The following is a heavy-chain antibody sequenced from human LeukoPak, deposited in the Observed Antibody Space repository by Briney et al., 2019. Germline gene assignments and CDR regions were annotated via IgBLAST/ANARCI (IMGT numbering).Heavy chain of an antibody. V-gene: IGHV4-59*08. CDR3: ARRPAGNGFDI. CDR2: IYYSGST. J-gene: IGHJ3*02. CDR1: GGSISSYY. D-gene: IGHD6-13*01. Sequence: SETLSLTCTVSGGSISSYYWSWIRQPPGKGLEWIGYIYYSGSTNYNPSLKSRVTISVDTSKNQFSLNLSSVTAADTAVYFCARRPAGNGFDIWGQGTMVSVSS.